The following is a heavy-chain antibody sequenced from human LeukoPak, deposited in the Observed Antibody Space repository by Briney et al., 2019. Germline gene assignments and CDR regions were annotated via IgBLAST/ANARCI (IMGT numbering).Heavy chain of an antibody. J-gene: IGHJ2*01. D-gene: IGHD2-21*02. CDR1: GFIIPSYS. CDR3: ARDPVVVMTEADWHFDL. V-gene: IGHV3-30*04. Sequence: QSGGSLRLSCAASGFIIPSYSLHWVRRAPARGLEWGAVISSDGDNKYYADSVKGRFTISRDNSKNTLYVQMNSLRTEDTAVYYCARDPVVVMTEADWHFDLWGRGTPVTVSS. CDR2: ISSDGDNK.